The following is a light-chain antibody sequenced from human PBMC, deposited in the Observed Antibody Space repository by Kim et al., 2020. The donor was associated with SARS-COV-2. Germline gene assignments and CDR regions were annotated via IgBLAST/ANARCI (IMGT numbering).Light chain of an antibody. Sequence: SSELTQDPAVSVALGQTVRITCQGDSLRSYYASWYQQKPGQSPVLVIYGKNNRPSGIPDRFSGSRSGNPASFTIPRAQAEDEADYYCNSRDSSGNIWLFG. CDR2: GKN. J-gene: IGLJ3*02. CDR1: SLRSYY. V-gene: IGLV3-19*01. CDR3: NSRDSSGNIWL.